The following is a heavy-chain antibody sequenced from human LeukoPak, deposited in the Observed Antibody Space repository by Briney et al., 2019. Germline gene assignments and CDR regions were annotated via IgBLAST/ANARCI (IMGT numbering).Heavy chain of an antibody. CDR1: GFTVSSNY. Sequence: PGGSLRLSCAASGFTVSSNYMNWVRQAPGKGLEWVSVIYSGGTTYYADSVRGRFTISRDNSKNTLYLQMNSLRAEDTAVYYCASWNHGSGWYPFDYWGQGTLVTVSS. CDR3: ASWNHGSGWYPFDY. J-gene: IGHJ4*02. CDR2: IYSGGTT. D-gene: IGHD6-19*01. V-gene: IGHV3-66*01.